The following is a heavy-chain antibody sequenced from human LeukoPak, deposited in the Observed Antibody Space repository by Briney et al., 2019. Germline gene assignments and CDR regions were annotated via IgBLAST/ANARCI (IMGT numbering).Heavy chain of an antibody. D-gene: IGHD3-22*01. Sequence: SGPTLVKPTQTLTLTCTFSGFSLSTSGVGVGWIRQPPGMALEWLALSCWDDDKRYSPSLKNGLTITKDTSKTQVVLTMTNMDPVDTATYYCALSPYDSSVCPSFNFDFWGQGTLVTVSS. CDR1: GFSLSTSGVG. CDR2: SCWDDDK. CDR3: ALSPYDSSVCPSFNFDF. V-gene: IGHV2-5*02. J-gene: IGHJ4*02.